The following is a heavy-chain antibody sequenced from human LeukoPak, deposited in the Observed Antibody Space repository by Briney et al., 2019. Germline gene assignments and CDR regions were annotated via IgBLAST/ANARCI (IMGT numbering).Heavy chain of an antibody. D-gene: IGHD3-22*01. J-gene: IGHJ4*02. CDR2: INPSGGTT. Sequence: ASVKVSCKASGYTFTTFPINWVRQAPGQGLEWMGIINPSGGTTSYAQKFQGRVTMTRDTSTSTIYMELSSLRSEDTAVYYCARSLTGYYDSSGFWGQGTLVTVSS. CDR1: GYTFTTFP. CDR3: ARSLTGYYDSSGF. V-gene: IGHV1-46*01.